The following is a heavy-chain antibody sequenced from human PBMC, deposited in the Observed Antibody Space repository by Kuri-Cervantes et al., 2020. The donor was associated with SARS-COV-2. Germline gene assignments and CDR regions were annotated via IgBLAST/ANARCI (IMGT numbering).Heavy chain of an antibody. CDR1: GGTFSSYA. J-gene: IGHJ6*02. CDR2: IIPIFGTA. Sequence: SVKVSCKASGGTFSSYAISWVRQAPGQGLEWMGGIIPIFGTANYAQKFQGRVTITADESTSTAYMELSSLRSEDTAVYYCVRKGGEAGATLYGMDVWGQGTTVTVSS. V-gene: IGHV1-69*13. D-gene: IGHD1-26*01. CDR3: VRKGGEAGATLYGMDV.